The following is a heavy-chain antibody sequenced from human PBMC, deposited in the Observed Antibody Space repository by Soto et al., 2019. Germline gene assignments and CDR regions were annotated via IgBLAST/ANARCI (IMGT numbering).Heavy chain of an antibody. V-gene: IGHV1-18*04. CDR2: ISTYNGKT. CDR3: ARGGRNYGPGAYDV. J-gene: IGHJ3*01. CDR1: GYTFTDYG. D-gene: IGHD3-16*01. Sequence: QGQLVQSGAEVKTPGASVKVSCHASGYTFTDYGINWVRQAPGQGLEWLAWISTYNGKTHHVSTVQGRLTLTTDTSTSTAYSDLRSLRSDDTAVYYCARGGRNYGPGAYDVWGQGTMVTVSS.